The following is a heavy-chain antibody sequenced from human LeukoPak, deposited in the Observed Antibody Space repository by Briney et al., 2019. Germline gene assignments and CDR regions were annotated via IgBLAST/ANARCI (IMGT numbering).Heavy chain of an antibody. J-gene: IGHJ3*02. CDR2: IYSGAGT. D-gene: IGHD2-15*01. CDR3: ARLCSGGNCYAFDI. Sequence: GGSLRLSCAASGFAVSSNYMTWVRQAPGKGLEWVSVIYSGAGTYYADSVRGRFTISRDNSKNTLYIQMNSLRAEDTAVYYCARLCSGGNCYAFDIWGQGTMVTVSS. V-gene: IGHV3-66*04. CDR1: GFAVSSNY.